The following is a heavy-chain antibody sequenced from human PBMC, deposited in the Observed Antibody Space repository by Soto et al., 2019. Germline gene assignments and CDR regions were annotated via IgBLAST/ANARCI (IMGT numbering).Heavy chain of an antibody. CDR1: GGTFSSYA. J-gene: IGHJ6*02. CDR2: IIPIFGTA. Sequence: QVQLVQSGAEVKKPGSSVKVSCKASGGTFSSYAISWVRQAPGQGLEWMGGIIPIFGTANYAQKFQGRVTITADEYTSTAYMELSSLRSEGTAVYYCARGSRTQSLSYYCGMAVWGQGTTVIVSS. CDR3: ARGSRTQSLSYYCGMAV. V-gene: IGHV1-69*01.